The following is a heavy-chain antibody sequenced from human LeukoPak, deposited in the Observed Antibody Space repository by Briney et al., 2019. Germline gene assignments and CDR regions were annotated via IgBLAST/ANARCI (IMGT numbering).Heavy chain of an antibody. CDR3: ARVGATGTADY. J-gene: IGHJ4*02. D-gene: IGHD1-1*01. Sequence: GGSLRLSCAAFGFTFSDYYMSWIRQAPGKGLEWVSYISKSGSDTNFADSVKGRFTISRDNAKNPMYLQMNSLRGEDTAVYYCARVGATGTADYWGQGTLVTVS. CDR1: GFTFSDYY. V-gene: IGHV3-11*06. CDR2: ISKSGSDT.